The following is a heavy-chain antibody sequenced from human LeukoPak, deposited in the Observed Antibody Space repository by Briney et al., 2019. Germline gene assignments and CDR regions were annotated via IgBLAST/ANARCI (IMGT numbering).Heavy chain of an antibody. CDR2: IYSGGST. V-gene: IGHV3-66*01. Sequence: GRSLRLSCAPSGFTPTSNYMSCVAQSPGNGLKWFSVIYSGGSTYYADSVKGRFTISRDNSKNTLYLQMNSLRAEDTAVYYCARDVTTMVREGDAFDIWGQGTMVTVSS. D-gene: IGHD3-10*01. CDR3: ARDVTTMVREGDAFDI. J-gene: IGHJ3*02. CDR1: GFTPTSNY.